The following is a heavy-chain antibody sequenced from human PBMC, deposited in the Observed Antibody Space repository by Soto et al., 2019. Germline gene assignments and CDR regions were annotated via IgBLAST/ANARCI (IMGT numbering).Heavy chain of an antibody. CDR2: IKSKTDGGTT. D-gene: IGHD3-22*01. J-gene: IGHJ4*02. V-gene: IGHV3-15*07. Sequence: EVQLVESGGGLVKPGGSLRLSCAASGFTFSNAWMNWVRQAPGKGLEWVGRIKSKTDGGTTDYAAPVKGRFTISRDDSNNTLYLQLNSLKTEDPAVYYCTRGSPTYHYDSSGYGTIDYWGQGTLVTVSS. CDR3: TRGSPTYHYDSSGYGTIDY. CDR1: GFTFSNAW.